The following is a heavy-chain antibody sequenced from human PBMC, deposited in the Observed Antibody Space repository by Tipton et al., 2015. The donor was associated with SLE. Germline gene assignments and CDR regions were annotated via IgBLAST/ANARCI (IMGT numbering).Heavy chain of an antibody. Sequence: TLSLTCAVYGGSFSGYYWSWIRQPPGKGLEWIGSIYYSGSTYYNPSLKSRVTISVDTSKNQFSLKLSSVTAADTAVYYCARELFRDYVDYFDYWGQGTLVTVSS. J-gene: IGHJ4*02. D-gene: IGHD4-17*01. V-gene: IGHV4-34*01. CDR1: GGSFSGYY. CDR2: IYYSGST. CDR3: ARELFRDYVDYFDY.